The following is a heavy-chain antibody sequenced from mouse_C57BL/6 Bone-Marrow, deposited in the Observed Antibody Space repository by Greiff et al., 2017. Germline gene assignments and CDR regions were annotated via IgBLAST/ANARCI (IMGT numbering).Heavy chain of an antibody. J-gene: IGHJ4*01. CDR1: GYTFTDYY. V-gene: IGHV1-76*01. Sequence: VQLQQSGTVLARPGASVKLSCKASGYTFTDYYINWVKQRPGQGLEWIARIYPGSGNTYYNEKFKGKATLTAEKSSSTAYMQLSSLTSEDSAVYFCARDTYYGSSSYAMDYLGQGTSVTVSS. CDR3: ARDTYYGSSSYAMDY. CDR2: IYPGSGNT. D-gene: IGHD1-1*01.